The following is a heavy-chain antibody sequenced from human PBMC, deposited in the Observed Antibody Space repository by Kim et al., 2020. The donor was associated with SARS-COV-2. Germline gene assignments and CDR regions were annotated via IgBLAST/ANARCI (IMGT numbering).Heavy chain of an antibody. J-gene: IGHJ1*01. D-gene: IGHD2-21*02. Sequence: SVKVSCKASGGTFSSYAISWVRQAPGQGLEWMGGIIPIFGTANYAQKFQGRVTITADESTSTAYMELSSLRSEDTAVYYCARDPRGGYCGGDCSDGGHWGQGTLVTVSS. CDR3: ARDPRGGYCGGDCSDGGH. V-gene: IGHV1-69*13. CDR2: IIPIFGTA. CDR1: GGTFSSYA.